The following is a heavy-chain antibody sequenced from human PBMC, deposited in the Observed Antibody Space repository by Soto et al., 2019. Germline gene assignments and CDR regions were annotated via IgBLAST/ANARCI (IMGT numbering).Heavy chain of an antibody. J-gene: IGHJ6*02. CDR1: GSTFSSYA. CDR2: IYSAGNT. Sequence: GGSLRLSCAASGSTFSSYAMSWVRQAPGKGLEWISIIYSAGNTYYADSVKGRFTISRDSSKNTLYLQMNSLGAEDTAVYYCARDFVVGGPTINYYYGMDVWGQGTTVTVSS. D-gene: IGHD1-26*01. V-gene: IGHV3-66*01. CDR3: ARDFVVGGPTINYYYGMDV.